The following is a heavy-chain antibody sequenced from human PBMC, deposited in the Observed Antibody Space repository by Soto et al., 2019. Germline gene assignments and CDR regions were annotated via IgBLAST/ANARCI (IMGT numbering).Heavy chain of an antibody. CDR2: ISESSSNT. CDR3: AKKPNGFDS. Sequence: EVQLLESGGGLVQPGGSLRLSCAASGLTFSRHAMAWVRQAPGKGLEWLSSISESSSNTYYADSVKGRFTISKDNSKNMLYLQMNSLRDEDTAVYYCAKKPNGFDSWGQETLVTVSS. J-gene: IGHJ5*01. V-gene: IGHV3-23*01. CDR1: GLTFSRHA.